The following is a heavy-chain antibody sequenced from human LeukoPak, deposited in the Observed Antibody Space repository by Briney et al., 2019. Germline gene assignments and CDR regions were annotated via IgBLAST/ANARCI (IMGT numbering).Heavy chain of an antibody. D-gene: IGHD6-19*01. J-gene: IGHJ4*02. Sequence: GGSLRLSCAVSGFTFNTYAMSWVRQAPGKGLEWVSNISGSGGSTYYADSVKGRFTISRDNSKNTLYLQMNSLRAEDTAVYYCAKCRSPIAVAAYYFDYWGQGTLVTVSS. CDR1: GFTFNTYA. CDR3: AKCRSPIAVAAYYFDY. V-gene: IGHV3-23*01. CDR2: ISGSGGST.